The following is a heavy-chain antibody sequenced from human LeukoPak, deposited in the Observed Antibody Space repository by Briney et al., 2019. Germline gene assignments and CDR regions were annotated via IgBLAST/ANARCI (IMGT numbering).Heavy chain of an antibody. Sequence: ASETLSLTCTVSGGSISSSSYYWGWIRQPPGKGLEWIGSIYYNGSTYYNPSLKSRVTISVDTSKNQFSLKLSSVTAADTAVYYCARVSEGYDSSVLFDYWGQGTLVTVSS. J-gene: IGHJ4*02. CDR3: ARVSEGYDSSVLFDY. V-gene: IGHV4-39*07. CDR2: IYYNGST. CDR1: GGSISSSSYY. D-gene: IGHD3-22*01.